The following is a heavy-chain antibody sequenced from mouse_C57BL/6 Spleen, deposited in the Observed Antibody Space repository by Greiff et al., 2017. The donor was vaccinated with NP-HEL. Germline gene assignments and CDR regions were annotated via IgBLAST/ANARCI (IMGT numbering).Heavy chain of an antibody. Sequence: QVQLQQSGAELARPGASVKLSCKASGYTFTSYGISWVKQRTGQGLEWIGEIYPRSGNTYYNEKFKGKATLTADKSSSTAYMELRSLTSEDSAVYFCARIRGLFKREEEYYYAMDYWGQGTSVTVSS. V-gene: IGHV1-81*01. CDR1: GYTFTSYG. CDR3: ARIRGLFKREEEYYYAMDY. J-gene: IGHJ4*01. CDR2: IYPRSGNT.